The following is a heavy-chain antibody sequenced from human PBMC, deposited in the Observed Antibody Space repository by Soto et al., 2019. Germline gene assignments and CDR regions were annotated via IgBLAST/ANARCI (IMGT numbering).Heavy chain of an antibody. V-gene: IGHV5-51*01. CDR1: GYNFPDYW. D-gene: IGHD5-12*01. J-gene: IGHJ4*02. CDR2: IYPGNSET. Sequence: EVQLVQSGAEVKKPGESLKISCKGSGYNFPDYWIAWVRQMPGKDLEWMGFIYPGNSETRYSPSFQGQVTISADKSPSTAHLQWGSLQASDTAMYDCARPKRSGRFTPFDYWGQGTLVTVSS. CDR3: ARPKRSGRFTPFDY.